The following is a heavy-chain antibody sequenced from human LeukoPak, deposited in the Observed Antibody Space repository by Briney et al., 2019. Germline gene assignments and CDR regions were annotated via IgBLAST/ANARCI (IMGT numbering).Heavy chain of an antibody. CDR3: AIVICAGSSWYFYYYGMDV. CDR1: GGSFSGYY. J-gene: IGHJ6*04. V-gene: IGHV4-34*01. D-gene: IGHD6-13*01. Sequence: PSETLSLTCAVYGGSFSGYYWSWIRQPPGKGLEWIGEINHSGSTNYNPSLKSRVTISVDTSKNQFSLKLSSVTAADTAVYYCAIVICAGSSWYFYYYGMDVWGKGTTVTVSS. CDR2: INHSGST.